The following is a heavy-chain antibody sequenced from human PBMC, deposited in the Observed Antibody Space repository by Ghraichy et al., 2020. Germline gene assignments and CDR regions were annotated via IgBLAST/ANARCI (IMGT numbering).Heavy chain of an antibody. Sequence: GSLRLSCAASGFSISGYPMTWVRQAPGKGLEWVSAVSHNGADTYYADSVKGRFTISRDNSKIYLQMNSLRGEETAVYFCAKGILEARSYFYGMDVWGQGTTVTGSS. J-gene: IGHJ6*02. V-gene: IGHV3-23*01. D-gene: IGHD2-21*01. CDR2: VSHNGADT. CDR1: GFSISGYP. CDR3: AKGILEARSYFYGMDV.